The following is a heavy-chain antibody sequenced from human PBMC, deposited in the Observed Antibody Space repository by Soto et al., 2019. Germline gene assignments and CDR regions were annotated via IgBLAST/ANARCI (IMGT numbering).Heavy chain of an antibody. CDR1: GFTFSSYA. CDR3: AGGLAARRFHFDY. Sequence: GGSLRLSCAASGFTFSSYAMSWVRQAPGKGLEWVSAISGSGGSTYYADSVKGRFTISRDNSKNTLYLQMNSLRAEDTAVYYCAGGLAARRFHFDYWGQGTLVTVSS. CDR2: ISGSGGST. V-gene: IGHV3-23*01. J-gene: IGHJ4*02. D-gene: IGHD6-6*01.